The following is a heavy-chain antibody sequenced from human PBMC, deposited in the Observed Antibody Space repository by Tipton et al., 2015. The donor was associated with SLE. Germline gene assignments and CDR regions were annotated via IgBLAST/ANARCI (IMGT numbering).Heavy chain of an antibody. CDR3: AREGNGYYMDV. CDR1: GYSITSGYY. CDR2: INHSGST. Sequence: TLSLTCSVSGYSITSGYYWDWIRQPPGKGLEWIGEINHSGSTNYNPSLKSRVTISVDTSKNQFSLKLSSVTAADTAVYYCAREGNGYYMDVWGKGTTVTVSS. J-gene: IGHJ6*03. V-gene: IGHV4-38-2*02. D-gene: IGHD3-16*01.